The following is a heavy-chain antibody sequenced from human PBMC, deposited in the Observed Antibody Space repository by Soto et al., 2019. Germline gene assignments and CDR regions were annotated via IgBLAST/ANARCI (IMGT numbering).Heavy chain of an antibody. Sequence: EVQLVESGGGLVQPGGSLRLSCAASRFTFSNYWMYWVRQAPGKGLEWVSRINSDGSVSSYADSVKGRLTISRDNVKNTLYLQMDSLRAEDTALYYCARGDCVGGTCYSLAGSFYYYMDVWGKGTTVTVFS. V-gene: IGHV3-74*02. D-gene: IGHD2-15*01. CDR1: RFTFSNYW. CDR2: INSDGSVS. J-gene: IGHJ6*03. CDR3: ARGDCVGGTCYSLAGSFYYYMDV.